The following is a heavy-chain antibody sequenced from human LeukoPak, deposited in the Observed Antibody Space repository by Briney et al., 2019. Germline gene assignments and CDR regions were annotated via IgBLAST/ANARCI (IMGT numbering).Heavy chain of an antibody. D-gene: IGHD6-19*01. V-gene: IGHV1-8*01. Sequence: ASVKVSCKASGYTFTSYDINWVRQATGQGLEWMGWMNPNSGNTGYAQKFQGRVNMTRNTSISTAYMELSSLRSEDTAVYYCAREIAVAGTPLYYYYGMDVWGQGTTVTVSS. J-gene: IGHJ6*02. CDR2: MNPNSGNT. CDR1: GYTFTSYD. CDR3: AREIAVAGTPLYYYYGMDV.